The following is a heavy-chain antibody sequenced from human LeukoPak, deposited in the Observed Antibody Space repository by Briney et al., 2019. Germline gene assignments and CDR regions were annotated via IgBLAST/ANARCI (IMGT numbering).Heavy chain of an antibody. CDR1: GYSISSGYY. D-gene: IGHD1-1*01. CDR2: ITRSGST. Sequence: PSETLSLTCAVSGYSISSGYYWGWIRQPPGKGLEWIGSITRSGSTYYNPSLRSRVTISVDTSKIQFSLKVNSVTATDTAVYFCARGVEDDVYWGQGTLVIVSS. J-gene: IGHJ4*02. V-gene: IGHV4-38-2*01. CDR3: ARGVEDDVY.